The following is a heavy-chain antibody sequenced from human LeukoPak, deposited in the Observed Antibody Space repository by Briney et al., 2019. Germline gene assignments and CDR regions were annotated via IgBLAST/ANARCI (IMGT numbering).Heavy chain of an antibody. CDR2: IYYSGST. V-gene: IGHV4-39*07. Sequence: SETLSLTCTVSGGSISSSSYYWGWIRQPPGKGLEWIGSIYYSGSTYYNPSLKSRVTISVDTSKNQFSLKLSSVTAADTAVYYCARGLDIVATGVWFDPWGQGTLVTVSS. D-gene: IGHD5-12*01. CDR1: GGSISSSSYY. CDR3: ARGLDIVATGVWFDP. J-gene: IGHJ5*02.